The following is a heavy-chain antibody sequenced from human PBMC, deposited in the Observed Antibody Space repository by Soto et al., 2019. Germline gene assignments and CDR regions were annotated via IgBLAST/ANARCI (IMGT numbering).Heavy chain of an antibody. CDR2: IFYRGST. V-gene: IGHV4-59*01. CDR1: GGSISPYY. Sequence: QVQLQESGPGLVKTSETLSLTCTVSGGSISPYYWSWFRQSPGKGLEWIGYIFYRGSTNYNPSLKNRXXIXVXXSKNQFSLKLSSVTAADTAVYSCARAVSAMAPSDIWGRGTMVTVSS. CDR3: ARAVSAMAPSDI. D-gene: IGHD5-18*01. J-gene: IGHJ3*02.